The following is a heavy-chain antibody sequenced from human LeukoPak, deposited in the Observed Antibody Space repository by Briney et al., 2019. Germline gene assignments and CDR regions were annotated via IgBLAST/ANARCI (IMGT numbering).Heavy chain of an antibody. Sequence: ASVKVSCKASGYTFTSYGISWVRQAPGQGLEWMGWISAYNGNTNYAQKLQGRVTMTTDTSTSTAYMELRSLRSDDTAVYYCARDKSLYYYDSSGPLSAYWGQGTLVTVSS. CDR1: GYTFTSYG. V-gene: IGHV1-18*01. D-gene: IGHD3-22*01. CDR3: ARDKSLYYYDSSGPLSAY. CDR2: ISAYNGNT. J-gene: IGHJ4*02.